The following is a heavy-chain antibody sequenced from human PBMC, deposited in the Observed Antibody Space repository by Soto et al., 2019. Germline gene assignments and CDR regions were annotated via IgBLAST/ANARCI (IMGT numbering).Heavy chain of an antibody. CDR3: ARADYGTFDN. D-gene: IGHD4-17*01. J-gene: IGHJ4*02. CDR1: GFIFRNYN. Sequence: EVQLLESGGGLVQPGGSLRLSCSASGFIFRNYNMHWVHQAPGKGLEYVSGISSNGGSTFYADSVKGRFSISRDNSKNTLHLQMGSLRPEDMGTYYCARADYGTFDNWGQGTLVAVSS. CDR2: ISSNGGST. V-gene: IGHV3-64*07.